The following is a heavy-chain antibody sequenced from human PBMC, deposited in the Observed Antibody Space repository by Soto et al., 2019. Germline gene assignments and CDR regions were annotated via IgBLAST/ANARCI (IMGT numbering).Heavy chain of an antibody. J-gene: IGHJ4*02. Sequence: GGSLRLSCVASGFTFTDYALSWVRQAPGKGLEWGSTITGSGSDTYYADSGKGRFTISRDNSKNTVYLQMNGLRAEDTAVYYCAVSGGGVADYWGQGTLVTVSS. V-gene: IGHV3-23*01. D-gene: IGHD6-19*01. CDR1: GFTFTDYA. CDR2: ITGSGSDT. CDR3: AVSGGGVADY.